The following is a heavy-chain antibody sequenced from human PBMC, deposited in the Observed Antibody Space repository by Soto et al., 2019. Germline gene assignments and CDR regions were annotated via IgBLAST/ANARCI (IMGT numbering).Heavy chain of an antibody. D-gene: IGHD3-22*01. V-gene: IGHV4-39*01. CDR2: IYYSGST. CDR3: ERRGGGYYDSSGRYGMDV. J-gene: IGHJ6*02. CDR1: GGSISSSSYY. Sequence: PSATLSLTCTGSGGSISSSSYYWGWIREPPGKGLEWIGSIYYSGSTYYNPSLKSRVTISVDTSKNQFSLKLSSVTAADTAVYYFERRGGGYYDSSGRYGMDVWGQGNTVT.